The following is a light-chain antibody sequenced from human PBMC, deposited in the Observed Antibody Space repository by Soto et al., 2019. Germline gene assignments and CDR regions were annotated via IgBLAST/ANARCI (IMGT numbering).Light chain of an antibody. Sequence: DLQMTQSPSSVSASVGDRVTITCRASQGLSSWLAWYQQKPGKAPKLLIYSGSSLQSGVSSRFSGRGGATDFTLTISNQQHEDFATYYCQQANSFPITFGQGKRLEI. CDR2: SGS. J-gene: IGKJ5*01. V-gene: IGKV1D-12*01. CDR3: QQANSFPIT. CDR1: QGLSSW.